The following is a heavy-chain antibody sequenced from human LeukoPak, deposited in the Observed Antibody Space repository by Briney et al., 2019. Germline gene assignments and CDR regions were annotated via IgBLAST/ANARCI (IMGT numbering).Heavy chain of an antibody. D-gene: IGHD6-19*01. Sequence: SETLSLTCIVSGGSISSDYWSWIRQSPGKGLEWIGYIYYSGSTYYNPSLKSRVTISVDTSKNQFSLKLSSVTAADTAVYYCARGLYSSGWYHTDAFDIWGQGTMVTVSS. J-gene: IGHJ3*02. CDR3: ARGLYSSGWYHTDAFDI. CDR2: IYYSGST. V-gene: IGHV4-59*12. CDR1: GGSISSDY.